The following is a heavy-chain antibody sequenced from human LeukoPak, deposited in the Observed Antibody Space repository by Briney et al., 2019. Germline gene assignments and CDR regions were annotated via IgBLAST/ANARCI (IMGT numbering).Heavy chain of an antibody. D-gene: IGHD3-10*01. V-gene: IGHV1-18*01. CDR2: VSPYNGNT. CDR1: GYTFTDYD. CDR3: ARNGRVRRVVKDLFEY. Sequence: ASVKVSCKTSGYTFTDYDITWVRQAPGQGLEWMGRVSPYNGNTYYSQRFQDRVTITKDTSTGTAYMDLRNLRADDTAMYYCARNGRVRRVVKDLFEYWGQGTLVAVSS. J-gene: IGHJ4*02.